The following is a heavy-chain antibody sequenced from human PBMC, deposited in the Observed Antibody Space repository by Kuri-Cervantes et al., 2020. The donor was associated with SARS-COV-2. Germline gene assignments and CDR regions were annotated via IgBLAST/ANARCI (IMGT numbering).Heavy chain of an antibody. V-gene: IGHV3-23*01. CDR2: ISGSGGST. Sequence: GESLKISCAASGFTFSSYAMHWVRQAPGKGLEWVSAISGSGGSTYYADSVKGRFTISRDNSKNTLYLQMNSLRAEDTAVYYCAKDPGSWPYYYYMDVWGKGTTVTVSS. J-gene: IGHJ6*03. CDR3: AKDPGSWPYYYYMDV. D-gene: IGHD6-13*01. CDR1: GFTFSSYA.